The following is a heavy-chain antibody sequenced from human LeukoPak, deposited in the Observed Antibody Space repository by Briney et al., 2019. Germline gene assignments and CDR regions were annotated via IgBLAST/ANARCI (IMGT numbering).Heavy chain of an antibody. J-gene: IGHJ4*02. V-gene: IGHV3-30*04. Sequence: GGSLRLSCAASGFTFSSYAMHWVRQAPGKGLEWVAVISYDGSNKYYADSVKGRFTISRDNSKNTLYLQMNSLRAEDTAVYYCAKVLSGSYLDDYWGQGTLVTVSS. CDR1: GFTFSSYA. D-gene: IGHD1-26*01. CDR2: ISYDGSNK. CDR3: AKVLSGSYLDDY.